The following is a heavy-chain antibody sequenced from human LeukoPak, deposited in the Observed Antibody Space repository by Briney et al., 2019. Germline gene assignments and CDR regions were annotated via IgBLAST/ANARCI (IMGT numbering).Heavy chain of an antibody. CDR2: FYSGGET. CDR3: ATWGYCSSTSCYSPGWYFDL. V-gene: IGHV3-53*01. Sequence: GGSLRLSCVVSGFTVSSNYMSWVRQAPGKGLEWVSVFYSGGETYYADSVKGRFTISRDNAKNSLYLQMNSLRAEDAAVYYCATWGYCSSTSCYSPGWYFDLWGRGTLVTVSS. J-gene: IGHJ2*01. CDR1: GFTVSSNY. D-gene: IGHD2-2*01.